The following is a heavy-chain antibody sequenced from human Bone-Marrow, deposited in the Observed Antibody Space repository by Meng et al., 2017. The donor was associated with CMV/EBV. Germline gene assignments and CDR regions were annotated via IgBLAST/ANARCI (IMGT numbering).Heavy chain of an antibody. V-gene: IGHV4-34*01. J-gene: IGHJ3*02. CDR3: ARDGSQLIWDRRHAFDI. CDR2: INHSGST. D-gene: IGHD2-2*01. CDR1: GVSFSGYY. Sequence: SETLSLTCAVYGVSFSGYYWSWIRQPPGKGLEWIGEINHSGSTNYHPSLKGRVTISVDTAKNPFYLQLSCLTAADTAVYYCARDGSQLIWDRRHAFDIWGQGTMVTVSS.